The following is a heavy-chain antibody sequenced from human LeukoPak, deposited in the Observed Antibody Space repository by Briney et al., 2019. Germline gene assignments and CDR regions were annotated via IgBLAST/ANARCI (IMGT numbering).Heavy chain of an antibody. Sequence: PSETLSLTCTVSGGSISSYYWSWIRQPPGKGLEWIGYIYYSGSTNYNPSLKSRVTISIDTSKNQFSLKLNSVTAADTAVYYCARGGTTVNYSYWGQGTLVTVHS. CDR2: IYYSGST. CDR3: ARGGTTVNYSY. V-gene: IGHV4-59*01. D-gene: IGHD4-17*01. J-gene: IGHJ4*02. CDR1: GGSISSYY.